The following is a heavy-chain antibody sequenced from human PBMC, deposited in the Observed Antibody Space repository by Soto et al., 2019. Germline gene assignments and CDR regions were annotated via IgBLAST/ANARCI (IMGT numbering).Heavy chain of an antibody. V-gene: IGHV1-69*06. CDR2: FIPIFGTA. J-gene: IGHJ3*02. Sequence: QVQLVQSGAEVKKPGSSVKVSCKASGGTFSSYAISWVRQAPGQVLEWMGGFIPIFGTANYAQKFQGRVTITADKSTSTAYMELSSLRSEDTAVYYCARAYDYDSSGYYGADAFDIWGQGTMVTVSS. CDR3: ARAYDYDSSGYYGADAFDI. D-gene: IGHD3-22*01. CDR1: GGTFSSYA.